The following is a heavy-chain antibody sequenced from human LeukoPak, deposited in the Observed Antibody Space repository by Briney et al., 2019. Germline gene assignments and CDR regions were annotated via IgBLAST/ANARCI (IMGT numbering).Heavy chain of an antibody. V-gene: IGHV4-59*01. CDR3: ARYFKGYSSG. Sequence: NPSETLPLTCTVSGGSISSYYWSWIRQPPGKGLEWIGYIYYSGSTNYNPSLKSRVTISVDTSKNRFSLKLSSVTAADTAVYYCARYFKGYSSGWGQGTLVTVSS. J-gene: IGHJ4*02. CDR2: IYYSGST. D-gene: IGHD6-25*01. CDR1: GGSISSYY.